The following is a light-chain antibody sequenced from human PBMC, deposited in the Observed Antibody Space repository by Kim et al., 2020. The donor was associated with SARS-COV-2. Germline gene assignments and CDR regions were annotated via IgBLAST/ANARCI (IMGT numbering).Light chain of an antibody. J-gene: IGKJ1*01. CDR1: ESISSW. Sequence: DVEMTQSPSILSASVGDRVTITCRASESISSWLAWYQQKPGQAPEPLIYKASSLESGVSSRFSGSGSGTEFTLTISSLQPDDFATYYCQYYKSFPWTFGQGAKVDIK. V-gene: IGKV1-5*03. CDR3: QYYKSFPWT. CDR2: KAS.